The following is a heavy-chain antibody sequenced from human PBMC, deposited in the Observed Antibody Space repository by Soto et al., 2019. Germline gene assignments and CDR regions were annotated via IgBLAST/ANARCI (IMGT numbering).Heavy chain of an antibody. D-gene: IGHD3-22*01. Sequence: SETLSLTCTVSGGSVSSGRYSWSWIRQPPGKGLEWIGYIYYSGSTNYNPSLKSRVTISVDTSKNQFALRLSSVTAADTAVYYCARGASSGYYQFDYWGQGTLVTVSS. CDR1: GGSVSSGRYS. V-gene: IGHV4-61*01. CDR2: IYYSGST. CDR3: ARGASSGYYQFDY. J-gene: IGHJ4*02.